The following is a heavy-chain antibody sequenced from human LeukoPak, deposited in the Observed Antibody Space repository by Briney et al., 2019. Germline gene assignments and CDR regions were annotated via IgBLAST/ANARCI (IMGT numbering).Heavy chain of an antibody. CDR1: GFTFSSYS. D-gene: IGHD3-10*01. CDR2: ISSSSSYI. CDR3: AKESSGSYLLGGSFDY. V-gene: IGHV3-21*01. Sequence: GGSLRLSCAASGFTFSSYSMNWVRQAPGKGLEWVSSISSSSSYIYYADSVKGRFTISRDNSKNTLYLQMNSLRAEDTAVYYCAKESSGSYLLGGSFDYWGQGTLVTVSS. J-gene: IGHJ4*02.